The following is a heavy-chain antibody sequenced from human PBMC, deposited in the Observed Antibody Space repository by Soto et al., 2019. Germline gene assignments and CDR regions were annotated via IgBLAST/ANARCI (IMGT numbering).Heavy chain of an antibody. Sequence: GGSLRLSCAASGFTFSSYGMHWVRQAPGKGLEWVAVIWYDGSNKYYADSVKGRFTISRDNSKNTLYLQMNSLRAEDTAVYYCARDPFIVATSIWGPFDYWGQGTLVTVSS. CDR1: GFTFSSYG. CDR2: IWYDGSNK. V-gene: IGHV3-33*01. J-gene: IGHJ4*02. D-gene: IGHD5-12*01. CDR3: ARDPFIVATSIWGPFDY.